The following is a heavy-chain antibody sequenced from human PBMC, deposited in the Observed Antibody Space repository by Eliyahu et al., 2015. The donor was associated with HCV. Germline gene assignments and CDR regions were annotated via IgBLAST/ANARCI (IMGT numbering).Heavy chain of an antibody. J-gene: IGHJ6*02. D-gene: IGHD4-17*01. V-gene: IGHV1-2*04. CDR1: GYTFTGYY. CDR3: ARETVTTDGMDV. Sequence: QVQLVQSGAEVKKPGASVKVSCKASGYTFTGYYMHWVRQAPGKGLEWVGWVNPNSGGXNXAQKFQGWVTMTRDTSISTAYMELSRLRSDDTAVYYCARETVTTDGMDVWGQGTTVTVSS. CDR2: VNPNSGGX.